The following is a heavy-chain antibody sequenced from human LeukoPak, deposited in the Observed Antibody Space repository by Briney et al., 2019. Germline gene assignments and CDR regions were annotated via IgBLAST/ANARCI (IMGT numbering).Heavy chain of an antibody. Sequence: QPGRSLRLSCAASGFTFDDYAMHWVRQAPGKGLVWFLGISWNSGSIGYADSVKGRFTISRDNAKNSLYLQMNSLRAEDTALYYCAKGIYSYGSPFDYWGQGTLVTVSS. CDR3: AKGIYSYGSPFDY. CDR1: GFTFDDYA. D-gene: IGHD5-18*01. V-gene: IGHV3-9*01. J-gene: IGHJ4*02. CDR2: ISWNSGSI.